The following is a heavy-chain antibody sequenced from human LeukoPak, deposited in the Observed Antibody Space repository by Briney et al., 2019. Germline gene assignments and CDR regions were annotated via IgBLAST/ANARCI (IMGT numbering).Heavy chain of an antibody. CDR2: INPNSGGT. CDR1: GYTFTGYY. J-gene: IGHJ4*02. V-gene: IGHV1-2*02. Sequence: ASVKVSCKASGYTFTGYYMHWVRQAPGQGLEWMGWINPNSGGTNYAQKFQGRVTMTRDTSISTAYMELSRLRSDDTAVYYCARDRCGGSCYSVRPFDYWGQGTLVTVSS. CDR3: ARDRCGGSCYSVRPFDY. D-gene: IGHD2-15*01.